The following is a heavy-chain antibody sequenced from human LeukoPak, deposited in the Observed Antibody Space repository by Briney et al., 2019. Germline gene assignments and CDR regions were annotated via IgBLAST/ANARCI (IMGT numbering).Heavy chain of an antibody. CDR1: GVTFSDYY. V-gene: IGHV3-11*04. CDR2: ISRVVSTI. Sequence: LRPSCAASGVTFSDYYMSWIRQDPGKGLGWVSYISRVVSTIYYADAMHGRFSTISIYAKNSLHLQMTSLRAEDTAVYYCARASTRGDGYSPLVEYFDYWGQGTLVTVSS. D-gene: IGHD5-24*01. J-gene: IGHJ4*02. CDR3: ARASTRGDGYSPLVEYFDY.